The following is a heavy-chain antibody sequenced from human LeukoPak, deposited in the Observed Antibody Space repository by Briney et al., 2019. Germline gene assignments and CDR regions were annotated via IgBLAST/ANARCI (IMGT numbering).Heavy chain of an antibody. CDR3: ANGAAALKYYFDY. CDR2: IRYDGSNK. V-gene: IGHV3-30*02. D-gene: IGHD2-2*01. CDR1: GFTFSSYG. J-gene: IGHJ4*02. Sequence: GGSLRLSCAASGFTFSSYGMHWVRQAPGKGLEWVAFIRYDGSNKYYADSVKGRFTISRDNSKNTLYLQMNSLRAEDTAVYYCANGAAALKYYFDYWGQGTLVTVSS.